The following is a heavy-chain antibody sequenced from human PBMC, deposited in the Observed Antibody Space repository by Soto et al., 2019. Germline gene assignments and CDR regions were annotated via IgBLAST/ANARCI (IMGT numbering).Heavy chain of an antibody. CDR1: GYTFTSYG. CDR2: ISAYNGNT. J-gene: IGHJ4*02. Sequence: QVQLVQSGAEVKKPGASVKVSCKASGYTFTSYGISWVRQAPGQGLEWMGWISAYNGNTNYAQKLQGRVTMTTDTSTSTAYMGLRSLRTDDTAVYYCAGCSGGSCSPQGNFDYWGQGTLVTVSS. D-gene: IGHD2-15*01. CDR3: AGCSGGSCSPQGNFDY. V-gene: IGHV1-18*01.